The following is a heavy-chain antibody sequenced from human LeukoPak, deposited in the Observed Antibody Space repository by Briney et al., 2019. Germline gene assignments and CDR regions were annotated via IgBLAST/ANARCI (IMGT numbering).Heavy chain of an antibody. J-gene: IGHJ5*02. D-gene: IGHD3-3*01. Sequence: ASVNVSCKASGYTFTGYYMHWVRQAPGQGLEWMGWINPNSGNTNYAQKLQGRVTMTTDTSTSTAYMELRSLRSDDTAVYYCARDSRRITIFGVVIDWFDPWGQGTLVTVSS. CDR2: INPNSGNT. CDR3: ARDSRRITIFGVVIDWFDP. CDR1: GYTFTGYY. V-gene: IGHV1-18*04.